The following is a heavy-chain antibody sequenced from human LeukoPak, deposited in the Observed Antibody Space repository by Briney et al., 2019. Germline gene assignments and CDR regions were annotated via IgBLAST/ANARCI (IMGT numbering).Heavy chain of an antibody. CDR3: AREGMVGGGTRSDAFDI. CDR2: INPNSDGT. CDR1: GYTFTSYG. J-gene: IGHJ3*02. V-gene: IGHV1-2*02. D-gene: IGHD1-26*01. Sequence: ASVKVSCKASGYTFTSYGISWVRQAPGQGLEWMGLINPNSDGTDYAQKFQGRVTMTRGTSITTAYMELSRLSSDDTAVYYCAREGMVGGGTRSDAFDIWGQGTMVIVSS.